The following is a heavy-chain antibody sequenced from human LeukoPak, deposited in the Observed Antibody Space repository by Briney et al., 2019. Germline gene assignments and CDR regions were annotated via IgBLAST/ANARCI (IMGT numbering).Heavy chain of an antibody. CDR2: INPSGGST. CDR1: GYTFTSYA. V-gene: IGHV1-46*01. CDR3: ARDGPYGFIAAASNWFDP. J-gene: IGHJ5*02. Sequence: ASVKVSCKASGYTFTSYAMNWVRQAPGQGLEWMGIINPSGGSTSYAQKFQGRVTKTRDTSTGTVYMELRSLRSEDTAVYYCARDGPYGFIAAASNWFDPWGQGTLVTVSS. D-gene: IGHD6-6*01.